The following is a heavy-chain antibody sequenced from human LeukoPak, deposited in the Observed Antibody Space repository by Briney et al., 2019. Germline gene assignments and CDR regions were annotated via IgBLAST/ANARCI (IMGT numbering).Heavy chain of an antibody. J-gene: IGHJ4*02. Sequence: ASVKVSCKASGGTFSSYAISWVRQAPGQGLEWMGGIIPIFGTANYAQKFQGRVTITADESTSTAYMELSSLRSKDTAVYYCAATYYYDSSGYFDYWGQGTLVTVSS. D-gene: IGHD3-22*01. CDR1: GGTFSSYA. V-gene: IGHV1-69*13. CDR3: AATYYYDSSGYFDY. CDR2: IIPIFGTA.